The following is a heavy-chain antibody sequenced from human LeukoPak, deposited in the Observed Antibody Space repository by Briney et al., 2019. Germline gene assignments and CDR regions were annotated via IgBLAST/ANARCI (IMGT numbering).Heavy chain of an antibody. CDR1: GYTFTSYG. CDR2: ISAYNGNT. V-gene: IGHV1-18*01. J-gene: IGHJ3*02. Sequence: GSVKVSCKASGYTFTSYGISWVRQAPGQGLEWMGCISAYNGNTNYAQKLQGRVTMTTDTSTSTAYVELRSLRSDDTAVYYCARVSPAFDIWGQGTMVTVSS. CDR3: ARVSPAFDI.